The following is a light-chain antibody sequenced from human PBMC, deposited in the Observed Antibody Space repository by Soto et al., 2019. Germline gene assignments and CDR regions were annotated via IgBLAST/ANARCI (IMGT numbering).Light chain of an antibody. CDR1: SSDVGFYNF. CDR3: ASYAGTRLFV. CDR2: EVT. V-gene: IGLV2-8*01. J-gene: IGLJ1*01. Sequence: QSALTQPPSASGSPGQSLTISCTGTSSDVGFYNFVSWYQQGPGKAPKLVIYEVTKRPSGVPDRFSGSKSGSTASLTVSGLQADDEADYYCASYAGTRLFVFGSGTKLTVL.